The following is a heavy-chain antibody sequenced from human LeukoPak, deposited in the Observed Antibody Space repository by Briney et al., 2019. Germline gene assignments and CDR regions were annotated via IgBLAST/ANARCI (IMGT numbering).Heavy chain of an antibody. CDR2: IIPIFGTA. Sequence: SVKVSCKASGGTFSSYAISWVRQAPGQGLKWMGGIIPIFGTANYAQKFQGRVTITADESTSTAYMELSSLRTEDTAVYYCARAYYYGSGSYYTGRLDYWGQGTLVTVSS. CDR3: ARAYYYGSGSYYTGRLDY. D-gene: IGHD3-10*01. J-gene: IGHJ4*02. V-gene: IGHV1-69*13. CDR1: GGTFSSYA.